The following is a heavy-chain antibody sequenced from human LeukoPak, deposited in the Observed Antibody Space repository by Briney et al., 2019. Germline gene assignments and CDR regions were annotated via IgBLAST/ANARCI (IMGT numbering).Heavy chain of an antibody. CDR1: GFTFSSYW. V-gene: IGHV3-74*01. D-gene: IGHD5-24*01. J-gene: IGHJ6*03. CDR3: ARDHMAVYYYYYMDV. CDR2: INSDGSST. Sequence: PGGSLRLSCAASGFTFSSYWMHWVRQAPGKGLVCVSRINSDGSSTNYADSVKGRFTISRDNAKSTLYLEMNSLRAEDTAVYYCARDHMAVYYYYYMDVWGKGTTVTVSS.